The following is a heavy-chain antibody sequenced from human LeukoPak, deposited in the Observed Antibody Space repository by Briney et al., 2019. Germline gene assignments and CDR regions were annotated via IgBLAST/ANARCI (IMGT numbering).Heavy chain of an antibody. CDR1: SDSASSYS. Sequence: TSETLSLTCSVSSDSASSYSWNWIRQPPGKGLEWIGLIFYSGTTVYNPSLKSRVTMPLDTSKNQFSLILSSVTAADTAVYYCARGKQYNNGWPYFDFWGQGTLVTVSS. V-gene: IGHV4-59*02. J-gene: IGHJ4*02. D-gene: IGHD6-19*01. CDR2: IFYSGTT. CDR3: ARGKQYNNGWPYFDF.